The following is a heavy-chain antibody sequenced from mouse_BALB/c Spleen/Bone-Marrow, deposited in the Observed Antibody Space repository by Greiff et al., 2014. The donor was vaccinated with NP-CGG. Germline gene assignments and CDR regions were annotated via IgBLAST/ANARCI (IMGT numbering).Heavy chain of an antibody. CDR1: GFNIKDTY. CDR3: TRPSFYYGSSYWYFDV. Sequence: VQLQQPGSELVKPGASVKLSCAASGFNIKDTYMHWVKLRPEQGLEWIGRIDPANGDTKYDPKFQGKATITADTSSNTAYLQLSSLTSEDTAVYYCTRPSFYYGSSYWYFDVWGAGTTVTVSS. V-gene: IGHV14-3*02. J-gene: IGHJ1*01. CDR2: IDPANGDT. D-gene: IGHD1-1*01.